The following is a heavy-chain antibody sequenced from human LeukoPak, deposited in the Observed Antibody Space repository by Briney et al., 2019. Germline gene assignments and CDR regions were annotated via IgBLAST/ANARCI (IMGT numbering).Heavy chain of an antibody. CDR1: GFTFSGYG. CDR2: RWYDGSSK. J-gene: IGHJ4*02. Sequence: GGSLRLSCAASGFTFSGYGMHWGRQAPGQGLEWVAVRWYDGSSKYYADSVKGRFTISRDNSKNTLYLQMNSLRAEDTAVYYCAREFPYDSSGYSYYFVYWGQGTLVTVSS. V-gene: IGHV3-33*01. CDR3: AREFPYDSSGYSYYFVY. D-gene: IGHD3-22*01.